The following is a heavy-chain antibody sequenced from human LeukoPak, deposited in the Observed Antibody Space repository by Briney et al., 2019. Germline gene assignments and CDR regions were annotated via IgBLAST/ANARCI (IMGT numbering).Heavy chain of an antibody. D-gene: IGHD1-26*01. Sequence: GGSLRLSCAASGFTFSTYTMNWVRQAPGKGLEWVSSISSRSSYIYYADSVKGRFTISRDNAKNSLYLQMNSLRAEDTAVYYCARDSRGSYLFDYWGQGTLVTVSS. CDR3: ARDSRGSYLFDY. J-gene: IGHJ4*02. CDR1: GFTFSTYT. V-gene: IGHV3-21*01. CDR2: ISSRSSYI.